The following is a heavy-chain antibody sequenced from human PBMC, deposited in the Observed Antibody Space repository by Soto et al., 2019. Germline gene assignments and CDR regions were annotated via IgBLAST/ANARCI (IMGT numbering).Heavy chain of an antibody. CDR2: IYYSGST. J-gene: IGHJ6*02. CDR3: ARDRRYCSSTSCAHNYYYYGMDV. V-gene: IGHV4-31*03. CDR1: GGSISSGGYY. Sequence: QVQLQESGPGLVKPSQTLSLTCTVSGGSISSGGYYWSWIRQHPGKGLEWIGYIYYSGSTYYNPSLKSRLTISVDTSKNQFSLKLSSVTAADTAVYYCARDRRYCSSTSCAHNYYYYGMDVWGQGTTVTVSS. D-gene: IGHD2-2*01.